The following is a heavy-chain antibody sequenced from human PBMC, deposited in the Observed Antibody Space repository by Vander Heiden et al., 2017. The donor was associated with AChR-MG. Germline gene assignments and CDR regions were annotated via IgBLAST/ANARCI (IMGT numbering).Heavy chain of an antibody. D-gene: IGHD3-3*01. CDR2: IKSKTDGGTT. J-gene: IGHJ4*02. CDR3: TTGFGVVRHY. Sequence: EVQLVESGGGLVKPGGSLRLSCAASGFPFSNAWMSWVRQAPGKGLEWVGRIKSKTDGGTTDDAAPVKGRFTISRDDSKNTLYLKMKSLKTEDTAVYYCTTGFGVVRHYWGQGTLVTVSS. CDR1: GFPFSNAW. V-gene: IGHV3-15*01.